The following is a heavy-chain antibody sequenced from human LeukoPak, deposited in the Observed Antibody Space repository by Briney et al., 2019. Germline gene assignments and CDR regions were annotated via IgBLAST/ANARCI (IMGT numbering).Heavy chain of an antibody. V-gene: IGHV3-74*01. CDR3: VRGKYGGYFIDY. Sequence: GGSLRLSCGASGFTFTTHWIHWVRQAPGKGLVWVSRIKPDGSDTNYADSVKGRFTISRDNAKNTVYLQMNSLRAEDTAVYYCVRGKYGGYFIDYWGQGTLVTVSS. CDR1: GFTFTTHW. CDR2: IKPDGSDT. D-gene: IGHD5-12*01. J-gene: IGHJ4*02.